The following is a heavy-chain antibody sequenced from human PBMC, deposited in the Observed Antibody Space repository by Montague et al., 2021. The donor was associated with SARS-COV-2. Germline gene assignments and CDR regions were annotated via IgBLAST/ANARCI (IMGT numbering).Heavy chain of an antibody. CDR3: ARLGDGVVPSPILGVGPYYSCDSMDY. CDR2: IHHGGST. D-gene: IGHD3-10*01. V-gene: IGHV4-34*01. J-gene: IGHJ6*03. CDR1: GGSFSTYS. Sequence: SETLSLTCAVHGGSFSTYSWNWIRQPPGKGLEWIGEIHHGGSTNYNPSFKSRVTISADTSKNQFSLKLTSVAAADTAVYYCARLGDGVVPSPILGVGPYYSCDSMDYWGHGTSVTVSS.